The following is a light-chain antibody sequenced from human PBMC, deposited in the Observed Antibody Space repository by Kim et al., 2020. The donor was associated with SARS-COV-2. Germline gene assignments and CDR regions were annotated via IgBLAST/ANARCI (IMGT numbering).Light chain of an antibody. CDR2: GAS. Sequence: PGESATLSGMARQSISSEFLAWYQQITGQRPRILIFGASNRAAGIPDRFSGGGSGTDFTLTITRLEPADSAIYYCQKYTTSPPAYTFGQGTKLEI. CDR3: QKYTTSPPAYT. V-gene: IGKV3-20*01. CDR1: QSISSEF. J-gene: IGKJ2*01.